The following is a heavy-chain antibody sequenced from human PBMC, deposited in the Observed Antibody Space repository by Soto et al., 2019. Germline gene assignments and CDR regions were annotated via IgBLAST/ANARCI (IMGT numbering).Heavy chain of an antibody. CDR2: IDWDDDK. CDR1: GFSLSTSGMC. CDR3: ARIRSLDYYYYGMDV. D-gene: IGHD3-16*02. Sequence: SGPTLVNPTQTLTLTCTFSGFSLSTSGMCVSWIRQPPGKALEWLARIDWDDDKYYSTSLKTRLTISKDTSKNQVVLTMTNMDPVDTATYYCARIRSLDYYYYGMDVWGQGTTVTVSS. J-gene: IGHJ6*02. V-gene: IGHV2-70*11.